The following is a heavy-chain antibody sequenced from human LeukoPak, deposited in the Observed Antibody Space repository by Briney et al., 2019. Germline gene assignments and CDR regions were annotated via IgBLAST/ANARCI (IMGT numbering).Heavy chain of an antibody. CDR3: ARARGFFSTVDWGIDY. V-gene: IGHV3-66*01. Sequence: ETLSLTCTVSGGSISSTSYFWGGIRQPPGKGLEWVSVIYSGGSTYYADSVKGRFTISRDNSKNTLYLQMNSLRAEDTAVYYCARARGFFSTVDWGIDYWGQGTLVTVSS. CDR2: IYSGGST. CDR1: GGSISSTSYF. D-gene: IGHD4-23*01. J-gene: IGHJ4*02.